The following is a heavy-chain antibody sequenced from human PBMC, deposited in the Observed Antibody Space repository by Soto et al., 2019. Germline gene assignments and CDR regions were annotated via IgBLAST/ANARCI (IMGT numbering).Heavy chain of an antibody. CDR3: ASDQSWLDLVWCFDP. CDR1: GYSITYNY. Sequence: QAQLVQSAAEVKKPGASVKASCKASGYSITYNYMHWVRQAPGKGLEWMGSIDPTGGHRKHAQKFQGTLTMTKATSTSSVYMDLSSLTSDDTSVYYCASDQSWLDLVWCFDPWGQGTLVTVSS. J-gene: IGHJ5*02. CDR2: IDPTGGHR. V-gene: IGHV1-46*01. D-gene: IGHD2-8*01.